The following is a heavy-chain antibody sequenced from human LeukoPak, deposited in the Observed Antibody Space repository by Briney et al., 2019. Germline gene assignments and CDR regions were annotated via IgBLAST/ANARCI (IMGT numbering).Heavy chain of an antibody. CDR3: AKSGIAIFGVVISLTFDY. V-gene: IGHV3-7*03. Sequence: GGSLRLSCAASGFTFSSYWMSWVRQAPGKGLEWVANIKQDGSEKYYVDSVKGRFTISRDNAKNSLYLQMNSLRAEDTAVYYCAKSGIAIFGVVISLTFDYWGQGTLVTVSS. D-gene: IGHD3-3*01. CDR1: GFTFSSYW. CDR2: IKQDGSEK. J-gene: IGHJ4*02.